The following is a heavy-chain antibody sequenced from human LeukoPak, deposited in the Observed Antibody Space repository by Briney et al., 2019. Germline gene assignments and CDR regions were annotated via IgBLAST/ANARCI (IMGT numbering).Heavy chain of an antibody. CDR1: GGTFSSYA. CDR3: ARGPIVATIKPRYYSDY. D-gene: IGHD5-12*01. CDR2: IIPIFGTA. V-gene: IGHV1-69*06. Sequence: SVKVSCKASGGTFSSYAISWVRQAPGQGLGWMGGIIPIFGTANYAQKFQGRVTITADKSTSTAYMELSSLRSEDTAVYYCARGPIVATIKPRYYSDYWGQGTLVTVSS. J-gene: IGHJ4*02.